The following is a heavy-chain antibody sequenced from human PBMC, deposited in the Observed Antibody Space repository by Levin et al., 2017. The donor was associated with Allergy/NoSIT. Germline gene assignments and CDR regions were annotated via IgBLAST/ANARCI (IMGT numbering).Heavy chain of an antibody. D-gene: IGHD5-12*01. CDR2: ISSSI. Sequence: GGSLRLSCAASGFTFSSYNMNWVRQAPGKGLEWVSYISSSIYSADSVRGRFTISRDNAKNSLYLQMNSLRAEDTAVYYCARSFSGYNNTPYDAFDIWGQGTMVTVSS. V-gene: IGHV3-48*01. CDR1: GFTFSSYN. CDR3: ARSFSGYNNTPYDAFDI. J-gene: IGHJ3*02.